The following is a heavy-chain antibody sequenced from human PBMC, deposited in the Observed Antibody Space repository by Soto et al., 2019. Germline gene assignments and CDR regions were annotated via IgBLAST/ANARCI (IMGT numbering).Heavy chain of an antibody. V-gene: IGHV4-59*08. CDR1: GGSISSYY. D-gene: IGHD6-19*01. CDR2: IYYSGST. Sequence: NPSETLSLTCTVSGGSISSYYWSWIRQPPGKGLEWIGHIYYSGSTNYNPSLKSRVTISVDTSKNQFSLKLSSVTAADTAVYYCARQREQWLVFGWFDPWGQGTLVTVSS. CDR3: ARQREQWLVFGWFDP. J-gene: IGHJ5*02.